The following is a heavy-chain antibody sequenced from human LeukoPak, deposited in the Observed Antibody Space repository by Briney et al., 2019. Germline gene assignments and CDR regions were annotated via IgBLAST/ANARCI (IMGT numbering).Heavy chain of an antibody. D-gene: IGHD5-18*01. CDR1: GFTFSEAW. CDR3: ARGGYHAYYLDS. Sequence: GGSLRLSCAVSGFTFSEAWMNWVRQAPGKGLEWVSRINSGGTVTNYADSVKRRLTISRDNAKNTLYLQMNSLRAEDTAVYYCARGGYHAYYLDSWGQGSLVTVSS. CDR2: INSGGTVT. J-gene: IGHJ4*02. V-gene: IGHV3-74*01.